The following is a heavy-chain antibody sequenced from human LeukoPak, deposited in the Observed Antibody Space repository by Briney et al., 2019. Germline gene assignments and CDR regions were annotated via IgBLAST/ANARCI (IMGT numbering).Heavy chain of an antibody. Sequence: GRSLRLSCAASGFTFSSYGMHWVRQAPGKGLEWVAVISYDGGNKYYADSVKGRFTISRDNSKNTLYLQMNSLRAEDTAVYYCAKALAAAGTTWGQGTLVTVSS. CDR3: AKALAAAGTT. CDR1: GFTFSSYG. CDR2: ISYDGGNK. D-gene: IGHD6-13*01. V-gene: IGHV3-30*18. J-gene: IGHJ5*02.